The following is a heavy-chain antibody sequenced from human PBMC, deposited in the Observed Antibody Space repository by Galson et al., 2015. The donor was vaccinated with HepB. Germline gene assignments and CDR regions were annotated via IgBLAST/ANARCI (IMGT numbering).Heavy chain of an antibody. D-gene: IGHD3-22*01. CDR2: ISGSGGST. Sequence: SLRLSCAASGFTFSGYAMSWVRQAPGKGLEWVSAISGSGGSTYYADSVKGRFTISRDNAKNTLYLQMNSLRAEDTAVYYCAKAYYYDSSGYSEGGYSFDYWGQGTLVTVSS. J-gene: IGHJ4*02. CDR1: GFTFSGYA. CDR3: AKAYYYDSSGYSEGGYSFDY. V-gene: IGHV3-23*01.